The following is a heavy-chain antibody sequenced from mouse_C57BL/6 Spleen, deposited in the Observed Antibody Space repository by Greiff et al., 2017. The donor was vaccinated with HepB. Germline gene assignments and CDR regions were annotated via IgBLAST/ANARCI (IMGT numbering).Heavy chain of an antibody. Sequence: QVQLQQPGAELVMPGASVKLSCKASGYTFTSYWMHWVKQRPGQGLEWIGEIDPSDSYTNYNQKFKGKSTLTVDKSSSTAYMQLSSLTSEDSAVYYCARYTVYYFDYWGQSTTLTVSS. J-gene: IGHJ2*01. V-gene: IGHV1-69*01. CDR3: ARYTVYYFDY. CDR1: GYTFTSYW. D-gene: IGHD1-1*01. CDR2: IDPSDSYT.